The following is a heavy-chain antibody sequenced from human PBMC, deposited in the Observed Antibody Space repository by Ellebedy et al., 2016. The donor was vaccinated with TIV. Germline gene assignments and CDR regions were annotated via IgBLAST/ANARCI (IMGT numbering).Heavy chain of an antibody. CDR2: IYYSGNT. V-gene: IGHV4-59*08. CDR1: GGSISSYY. D-gene: IGHD4-17*01. J-gene: IGHJ4*02. CDR3: ARRAYGDNYFDY. Sequence: MPSETLSLTCTVSGGSISSYYWSWIRQPPGKELEWIEYIYYSGNTNYNPSLKSRVTISVDTSKNQFSLKLSSVTAADTAVYYCARRAYGDNYFDYWGQGTLVTVSS.